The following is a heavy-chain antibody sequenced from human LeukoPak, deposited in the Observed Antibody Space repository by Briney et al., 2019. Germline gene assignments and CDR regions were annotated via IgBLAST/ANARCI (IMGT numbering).Heavy chain of an antibody. J-gene: IGHJ4*02. Sequence: SETLSLTCTVSGGSISSYYWSWIRQPPGKGLEWIGEINHSGSTNYNPSLKSRVTISVDTSKNQFSLKLSSVTAADTAVYYCARRGEVYFDYWGQGTLVTVSS. CDR1: GGSISSYY. D-gene: IGHD3-3*01. CDR2: INHSGST. V-gene: IGHV4-34*01. CDR3: ARRGEVYFDY.